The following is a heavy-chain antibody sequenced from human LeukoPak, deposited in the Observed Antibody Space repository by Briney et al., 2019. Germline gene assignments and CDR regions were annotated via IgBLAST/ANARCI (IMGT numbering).Heavy chain of an antibody. CDR1: GGSISTYY. CDR3: ARDFRIAAAGADAFDI. V-gene: IGHV4-59*12. D-gene: IGHD6-13*01. Sequence: SETLSLTCTVSGGSISTYYWSWIRQPPGKGPEWIGYVYYSGSTNYNPSLKSRVTISVDTSKNQFSLKLTSVTAADTAVYYCARDFRIAAAGADAFDIWGQGTKVTVSS. CDR2: VYYSGST. J-gene: IGHJ3*02.